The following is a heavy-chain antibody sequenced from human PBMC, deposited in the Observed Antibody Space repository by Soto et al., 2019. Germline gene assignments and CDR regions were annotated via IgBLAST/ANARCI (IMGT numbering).Heavy chain of an antibody. CDR3: ARSAYYYDSSGTFDY. V-gene: IGHV3-53*04. D-gene: IGHD3-22*01. CDR1: GFTVSSNY. CDR2: IYSGGST. J-gene: IGHJ4*02. Sequence: EVQLVESGGGLVQPGGSLRLSCAASGFTVSSNYMSWVRQAPGKGLEWVSVIYSGGSTYYADSVKGRFTISRHNSKNTLYLQMNSLRAEDTAVYYCARSAYYYDSSGTFDYWGQGTLVTVSS.